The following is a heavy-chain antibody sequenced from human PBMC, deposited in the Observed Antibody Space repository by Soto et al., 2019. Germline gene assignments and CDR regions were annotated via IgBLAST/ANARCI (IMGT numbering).Heavy chain of an antibody. J-gene: IGHJ4*02. Sequence: QLQLQESGPGLVKPSETLSLTCTVSGGSISSSSYYWGWIRQPPGKGLEWIGNIYYSGSTYYNPSLNSRVTISGDKSKNQFSLRLRSVTAADTAVYYCARRGSGSGSSPPFDYWGQGTLVTVSS. CDR2: IYYSGST. V-gene: IGHV4-39*01. CDR1: GGSISSSSYY. D-gene: IGHD3-10*01. CDR3: ARRGSGSGSSPPFDY.